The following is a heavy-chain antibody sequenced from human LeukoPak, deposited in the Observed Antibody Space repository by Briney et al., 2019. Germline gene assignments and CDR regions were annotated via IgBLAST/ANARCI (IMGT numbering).Heavy chain of an antibody. V-gene: IGHV4-4*02. J-gene: IGHJ4*02. CDR3: ARRDSTAWFYFDY. D-gene: IGHD6-19*01. CDR2: IYHSGST. CDR1: GGSISSSNW. Sequence: SGTLSLTCAVSGGSISSSNWWSWVRQPPGKGLEWIGEIYHSGSTNYNPSLKSRVTISVDKSKNQFSLRLTSVTAADTAIYFCARRDSTAWFYFDYWGQGTPVTVSS.